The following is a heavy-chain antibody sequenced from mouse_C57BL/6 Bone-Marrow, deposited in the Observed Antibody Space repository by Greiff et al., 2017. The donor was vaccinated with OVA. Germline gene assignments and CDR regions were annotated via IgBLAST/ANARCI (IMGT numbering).Heavy chain of an antibody. D-gene: IGHD2-1*01. CDR2: IYPGSGNT. V-gene: IGHV1-81*01. J-gene: IGHJ2*01. Sequence: QVQLQQSGAELARPGASVKLSCKASGYTFTSSGISWVKQRTGQGLEWIGEIYPGSGNTYYNEKFKGKATLTADKSSSTAYMELRSLTSEDSAVYFCARYDNYLFDYWGQGTTLTVSS. CDR3: ARYDNYLFDY. CDR1: GYTFTSSG.